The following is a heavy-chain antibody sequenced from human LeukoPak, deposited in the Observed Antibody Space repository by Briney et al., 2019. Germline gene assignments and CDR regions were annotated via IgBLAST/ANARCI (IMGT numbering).Heavy chain of an antibody. Sequence: SETLSLTCTVSGGSINNYYWSWIRQPPGKGLEWIGYIYYSGSTNYNPSLKSRVTISVDTSKNQFSLKLNTVTAADTAVYYCARDRITMVRGALRYYGMDVWGQGTTVTVSS. CDR2: IYYSGST. J-gene: IGHJ6*02. CDR3: ARDRITMVRGALRYYGMDV. D-gene: IGHD3-10*01. CDR1: GGSINNYY. V-gene: IGHV4-59*01.